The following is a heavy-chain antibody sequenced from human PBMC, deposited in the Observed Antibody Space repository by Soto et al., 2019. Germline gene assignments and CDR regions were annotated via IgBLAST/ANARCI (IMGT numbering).Heavy chain of an antibody. CDR3: AKGADILTGYYIGRFDY. CDR2: ISGSGGST. CDR1: GFTFSSYA. Sequence: EVQLLESGGGLVQPGGSLRLSCAASGFTFSSYAMSWVRQAPGKGLEWVSAISGSGGSTYYADSVKGRFTISRDNTKNTLYLQMNSLRAEDTTVYYCAKGADILTGYYIGRFDYWGQGTLVTVSS. V-gene: IGHV3-23*01. J-gene: IGHJ4*02. D-gene: IGHD3-9*01.